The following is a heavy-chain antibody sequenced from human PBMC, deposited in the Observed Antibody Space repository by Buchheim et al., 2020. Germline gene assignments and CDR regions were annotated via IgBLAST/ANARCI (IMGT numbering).Heavy chain of an antibody. CDR1: GFTFNSYG. V-gene: IGHV3-30*18. Sequence: QVQLVESGGGVVQPGRSLRLSCAASGFTFNSYGMHWVRQAPGKGLEWVAVISYDGSNKYYADSVRGRFTISRDNSKNTLYLQMNSLRAEDTAVYYCAKSSKAYYDFWSSPDYWGQGTL. J-gene: IGHJ4*02. CDR3: AKSSKAYYDFWSSPDY. CDR2: ISYDGSNK. D-gene: IGHD3-3*01.